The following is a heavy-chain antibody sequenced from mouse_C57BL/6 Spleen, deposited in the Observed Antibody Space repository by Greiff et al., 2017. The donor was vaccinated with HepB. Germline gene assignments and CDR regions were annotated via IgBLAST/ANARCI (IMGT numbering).Heavy chain of an antibody. Sequence: EVQLVESGGGLVQPGGSLSLSCAASGFTFTDYYMSWVRQPPGKALEWLGFIRNKANGYTTEYSASVKGRFTISRDNSQSILYLQMNALRAEDSATYYCASQTEDAMDYWGQGTSVTVSS. CDR3: ASQTEDAMDY. CDR1: GFTFTDYY. J-gene: IGHJ4*01. CDR2: IRNKANGYTT. V-gene: IGHV7-3*01.